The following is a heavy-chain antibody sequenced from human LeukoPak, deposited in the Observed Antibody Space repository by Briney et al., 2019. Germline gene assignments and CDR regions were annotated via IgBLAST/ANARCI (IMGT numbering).Heavy chain of an antibody. CDR1: GGTFSSNV. V-gene: IGHV1-69*06. CDR2: IIPIFGTA. J-gene: IGHJ4*02. D-gene: IGHD2-2*01. CDR3: ARVNGYCSSISCFLDY. Sequence: VASVKVSCKTSGGTFSSNVISWVRQAPGQGLEWMGGIIPIFGTANYAQKFQGRVTITADKFTNKVYMELSSLRSDDTAIYFCARVNGYCSSISCFLDYWGQGTLVTVSS.